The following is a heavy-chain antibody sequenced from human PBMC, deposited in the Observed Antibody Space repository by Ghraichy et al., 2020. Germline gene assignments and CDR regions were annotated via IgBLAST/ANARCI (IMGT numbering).Heavy chain of an antibody. CDR1: GFTFSSYA. CDR2: ISGSGGST. CDR3: ANVPIKQWLAIDAFDI. V-gene: IGHV3-23*01. Sequence: GGSLRLSCAASGFTFSSYAMSWVRRAPGKGLEWVSAISGSGGSTYYADSVKGRFTISRDNSKNTLYLQMNNLRAEDTAVYYCANVPIKQWLAIDAFDIWGQGTMVTVSS. D-gene: IGHD6-19*01. J-gene: IGHJ3*02.